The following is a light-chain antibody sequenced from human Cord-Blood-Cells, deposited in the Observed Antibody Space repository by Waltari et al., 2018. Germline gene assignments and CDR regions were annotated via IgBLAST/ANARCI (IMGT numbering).Light chain of an antibody. Sequence: SALTQPASVSGSPGXSITISCTGXSSDXXGYNXVSWYQQHPGKAPKLMIYEVSNRPSGVSNRFSGSKSGNTASLTISGLQAEDEADYYCSSYTSSSTYVFGTGTKVTVL. V-gene: IGLV2-14*01. CDR2: EVS. CDR1: SSDXXGYNX. J-gene: IGLJ1*01. CDR3: SSYTSSSTYV.